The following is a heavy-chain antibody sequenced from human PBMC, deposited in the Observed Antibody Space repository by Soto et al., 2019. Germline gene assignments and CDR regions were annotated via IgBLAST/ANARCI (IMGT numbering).Heavy chain of an antibody. CDR3: AKEGAWIHAKIHH. CDR1: GFKFYNYA. Sequence: EVQLLESGGGLVQPGGSLRLSCAASGFKFYNYAMNWVRQAPGKGLEWVSGINGSAVGTYYADSVKGRFDISRDNSGNTLYLQMHSLRVEDTAVYYCAKEGAWIHAKIHHWGHGTLVTVSS. J-gene: IGHJ5*02. D-gene: IGHD5-18*01. CDR2: INGSAVGT. V-gene: IGHV3-23*01.